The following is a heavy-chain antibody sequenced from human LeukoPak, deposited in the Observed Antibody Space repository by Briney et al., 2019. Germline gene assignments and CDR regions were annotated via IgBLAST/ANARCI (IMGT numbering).Heavy chain of an antibody. D-gene: IGHD6-6*01. V-gene: IGHV1-46*01. J-gene: IGHJ6*03. CDR1: GYTFTSYY. CDR2: INPSGGST. Sequence: GSSVKVSCKASGYTFTSYYMHWVRQAPGQGLEWMGIINPSGGSTSYAQKFQGRVTMTRDMFTSTVYMELSSLRSEDTAVYYCARDLGIAARPSGPAYYYYMDVWGQGTTVTVSS. CDR3: ARDLGIAARPSGPAYYYYMDV.